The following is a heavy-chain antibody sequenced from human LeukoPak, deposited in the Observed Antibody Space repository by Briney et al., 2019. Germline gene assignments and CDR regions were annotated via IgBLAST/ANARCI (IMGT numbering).Heavy chain of an antibody. Sequence: GASVKVSCKASGYTFTSYGISWVRQAPGQGLEWMGWISAYNGNTNYAQRLQGRVTMTTDTSTSTAYMELRSLRSDDTAVYYCARDQSLVGATNTFDYWGQGTLVTVSS. CDR2: ISAYNGNT. V-gene: IGHV1-18*01. CDR1: GYTFTSYG. CDR3: ARDQSLVGATNTFDY. D-gene: IGHD1-26*01. J-gene: IGHJ4*02.